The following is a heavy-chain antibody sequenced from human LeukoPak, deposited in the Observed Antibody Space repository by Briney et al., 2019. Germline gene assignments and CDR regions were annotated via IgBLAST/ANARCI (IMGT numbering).Heavy chain of an antibody. J-gene: IGHJ4*02. D-gene: IGHD3-22*01. CDR2: ISSSGSTI. CDR1: GFAFSDYY. Sequence: PGGSLRLSCAASGFAFSDYYMSWIRQAPGKGLEWVSYISSSGSTIYYADSVKGRFTISRDNAKNSLYLQMNSLRAEDTAVYYCARDKHYDSSGYYNYWGQGTLVTVSS. V-gene: IGHV3-11*01. CDR3: ARDKHYDSSGYYNY.